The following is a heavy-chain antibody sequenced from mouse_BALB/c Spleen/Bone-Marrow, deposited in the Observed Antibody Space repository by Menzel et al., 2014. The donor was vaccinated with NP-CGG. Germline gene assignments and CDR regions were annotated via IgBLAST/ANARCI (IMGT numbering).Heavy chain of an antibody. D-gene: IGHD2-3*01. Sequence: VHLVESGSVLVRPGDSVKLSCRASGYTFTSTWIHWAKQRPGQGLEWIGEIHPNSGNTKYNEKLKGKATLTADTSSSTAYVDLSSLTSEDSAVYYCTRDGVGGAIDYWGQGTSVTVSS. CDR1: GYTFTSTW. CDR3: TRDGVGGAIDY. V-gene: IGHV1S130*01. CDR2: IHPNSGNT. J-gene: IGHJ4*01.